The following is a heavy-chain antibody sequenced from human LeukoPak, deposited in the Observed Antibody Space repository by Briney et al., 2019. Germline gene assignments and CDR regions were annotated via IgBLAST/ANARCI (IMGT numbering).Heavy chain of an antibody. J-gene: IGHJ3*01. CDR3: ARLVSYVGASDAFDF. V-gene: IGHV4-59*08. D-gene: IGHD1-26*01. CDR2: IYYSGST. Sequence: SETLSLTCTVSGGSIRNYYWSWIRQPPGKGLEWIGNIYYSGSTNYDPSLKSRVTISVDTSKNQFSLKLSSVTAADTAVYYCARLVSYVGASDAFDFWGHGTLVTVPS. CDR1: GGSIRNYY.